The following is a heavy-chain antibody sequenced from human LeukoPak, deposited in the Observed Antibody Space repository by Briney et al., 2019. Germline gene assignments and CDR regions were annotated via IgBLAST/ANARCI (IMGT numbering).Heavy chain of an antibody. D-gene: IGHD6-19*01. CDR2: ISSSGSTI. CDR3: ARPISGWYLYFDY. V-gene: IGHV3-11*01. CDR1: GGSISSYY. Sequence: KPSETLSLTCTVSGGSISSYYMSWIRQAPGKGLEWVSYISSSGSTIYYADSVKGRFTISRDNAKNSLYLQMNSLRAEDTAVYYCARPISGWYLYFDYWGQGTLVTVSS. J-gene: IGHJ4*02.